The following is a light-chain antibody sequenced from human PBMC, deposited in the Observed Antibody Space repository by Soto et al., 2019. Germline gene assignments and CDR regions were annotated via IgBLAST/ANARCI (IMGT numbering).Light chain of an antibody. CDR3: QSYDSGLSAFHV. CDR1: MRDVGAYNL. V-gene: IGLV2-14*01. J-gene: IGLJ1*01. CDR2: EVR. Sequence: QSVLTQPASVSGSAGQSITISCSGTMRDVGAYNLVSWYQQHPGTAPKLIIYEVRNRPSGISSRFSGSRSGNTASLTISGLQSEDEADYYCQSYDSGLSAFHVFGTGTKVTVL.